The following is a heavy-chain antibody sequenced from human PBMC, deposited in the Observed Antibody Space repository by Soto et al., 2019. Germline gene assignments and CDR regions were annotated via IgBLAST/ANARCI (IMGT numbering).Heavy chain of an antibody. CDR2: ISSSGTTI. D-gene: IGHD6-19*01. CDR1: GFTSSSYH. Sequence: GGSLRLSCAASGFTSSSYHMNWVRQAPGKGLEWLSYISSSGTTIYYADSVKGRFTISRDNAKNSLYLQMNSLRDEDTAVYYCARNSITVATIIDYWGQGILVTVSS. J-gene: IGHJ4*02. V-gene: IGHV3-48*02. CDR3: ARNSITVATIIDY.